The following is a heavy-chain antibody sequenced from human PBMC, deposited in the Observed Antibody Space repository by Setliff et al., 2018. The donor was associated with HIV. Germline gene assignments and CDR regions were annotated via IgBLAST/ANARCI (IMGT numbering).Heavy chain of an antibody. D-gene: IGHD1-26*01. CDR3: ARQWAERVMDV. Sequence: SETLSLTCTVSGASIRSQYWSWIRKPPGKGLEWIGYISYSGSTNYNPSLKSRAAISVDRSKRHFFLKLRSVTAADTAVYYCARQWAERVMDVWGNGTTVTVSS. CDR2: ISYSGST. J-gene: IGHJ6*03. V-gene: IGHV4-59*08. CDR1: GASIRSQY.